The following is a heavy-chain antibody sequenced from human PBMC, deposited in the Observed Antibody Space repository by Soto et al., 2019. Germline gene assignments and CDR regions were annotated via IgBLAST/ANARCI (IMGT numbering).Heavy chain of an antibody. Sequence: PGGSLRLSCAASGFTFSSYGMHWVRQAPGKGLEWVAVISYGGSDQYYADSVKGRYTISRDNSKNTVYLQMNSLRAEDTAVYYCAKEVRYYYDSDLGYAFDMWGQRTVVTVSS. D-gene: IGHD3-22*01. CDR3: AKEVRYYYDSDLGYAFDM. CDR1: GFTFSSYG. CDR2: ISYGGSDQ. J-gene: IGHJ3*02. V-gene: IGHV3-30*18.